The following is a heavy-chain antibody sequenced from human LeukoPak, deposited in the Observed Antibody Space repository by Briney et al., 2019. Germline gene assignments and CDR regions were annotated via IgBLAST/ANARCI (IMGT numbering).Heavy chain of an antibody. D-gene: IGHD1-14*01. V-gene: IGHV3-30*18. CDR1: GFTFSSYG. J-gene: IGHJ6*03. CDR3: AKTGFQWGGYYYYMDV. Sequence: GGSLRLSCAASGFTFSSYGMHWVRQAPGKGLEWVAVISYDGSNKYYADSVKGRFTISRDNSKNTLYLQMNSLRAEDTAVYYCAKTGFQWGGYYYYMDVWGKGTTVTVSS. CDR2: ISYDGSNK.